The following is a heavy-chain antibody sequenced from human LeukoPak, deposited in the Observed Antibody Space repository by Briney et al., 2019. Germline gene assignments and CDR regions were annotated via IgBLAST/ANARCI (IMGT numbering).Heavy chain of an antibody. CDR1: GYTFTSYG. V-gene: IGHV1-46*01. D-gene: IGHD3-10*02. J-gene: IGHJ4*02. CDR2: INPSGGST. CDR3: ARALPLRPGLHVPPPTL. Sequence: GASVKVSCKASGYTFTSYGISWVRQAPGQGLEWMGIINPSGGSTSYAQKFQGRVTMTRDTSTSTVYMELSSLRSEDTAVYYCARALPLRPGLHVPPPTLWGQGTLVTVSS.